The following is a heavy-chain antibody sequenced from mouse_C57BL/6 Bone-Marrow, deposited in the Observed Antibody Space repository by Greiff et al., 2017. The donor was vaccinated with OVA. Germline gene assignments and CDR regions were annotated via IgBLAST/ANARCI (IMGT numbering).Heavy chain of an antibody. D-gene: IGHD2-3*01. CDR2: ISDGGSYT. Sequence: EVKLVESGGGLVKPGGSLKLSCAASGFTFSSSAMSWVRQTPEKRLEWVATISDGGSYTYYPDNVKGRFTISRDNAKNNLYLQMSHLKSEDTAIVYCAKDRGDGFGYWGQGTLVTVSA. CDR1: GFTFSSSA. V-gene: IGHV5-4*03. J-gene: IGHJ3*01. CDR3: AKDRGDGFGY.